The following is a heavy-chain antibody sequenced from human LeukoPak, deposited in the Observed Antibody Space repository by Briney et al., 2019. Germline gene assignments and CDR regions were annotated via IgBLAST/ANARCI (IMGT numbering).Heavy chain of an antibody. CDR3: AKPAKTDYADY. V-gene: IGHV3-48*03. Sequence: GGSLRLSCATSGFTFSSYEMNWVRQAPGKGLEWVSYISSSGSTIYYADSVKGRFTISRDNAKNSLYLQMTSLRAEDTALYYCAKPAKTDYADYWGQGTLVTVSS. D-gene: IGHD1-14*01. CDR1: GFTFSSYE. CDR2: ISSSGSTI. J-gene: IGHJ4*02.